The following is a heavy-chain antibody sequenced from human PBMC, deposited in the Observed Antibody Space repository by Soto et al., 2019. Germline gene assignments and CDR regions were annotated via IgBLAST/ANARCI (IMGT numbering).Heavy chain of an antibody. Sequence: GASVKVSCKASGYTFTSYDISWVRQATGQGLEWMGWMNPNSGNTGYAQKFQGRVTMTRNTSISTAYMELSSLRSEDTAVYYCARVPSRSTYYDFWSGYYRDYYYYGMDVWGQGTTVTVSS. CDR3: ARVPSRSTYYDFWSGYYRDYYYYGMDV. CDR2: MNPNSGNT. D-gene: IGHD3-3*01. CDR1: GYTFTSYD. J-gene: IGHJ6*02. V-gene: IGHV1-8*01.